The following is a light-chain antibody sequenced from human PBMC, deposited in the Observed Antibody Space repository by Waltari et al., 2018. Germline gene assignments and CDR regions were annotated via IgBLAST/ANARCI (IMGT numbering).Light chain of an antibody. Sequence: QAGLTQPPSVSKGLRQTATLTCTGNNNNVGNEGASWLQQHQGHPPKLLSYRNNNRPSGIAEGLSASRSGNTASLTITGLQPEDEADYYCSAWDSRLSTWVFGGGTKLTVL. CDR1: NNNVGNEG. J-gene: IGLJ3*02. CDR3: SAWDSRLSTWV. CDR2: RNN. V-gene: IGLV10-54*01.